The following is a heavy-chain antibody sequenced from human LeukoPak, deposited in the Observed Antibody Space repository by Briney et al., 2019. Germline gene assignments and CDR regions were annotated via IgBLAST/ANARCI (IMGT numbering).Heavy chain of an antibody. V-gene: IGHV5-51*01. CDR1: RYSFTSYW. CDR3: ARFGSGSYYNEYYYYGMDV. Sequence: GESLKISCKGSRYSFTSYWIGWVRQMPGKGMEWMGIIYPGDSDTRYSPSFQGQVTISADKSISTAYLQWSSLKASDTAMYYCARFGSGSYYNEYYYYGMDVWGQGTTVTVSS. D-gene: IGHD3-10*01. J-gene: IGHJ6*02. CDR2: IYPGDSDT.